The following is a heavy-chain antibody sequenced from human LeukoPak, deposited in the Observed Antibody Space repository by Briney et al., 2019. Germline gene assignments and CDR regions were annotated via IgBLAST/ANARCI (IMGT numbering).Heavy chain of an antibody. CDR2: IYSTGSA. Sequence: SETLSFTCTVSGGSLSSYYWSWIRQPPGKGLEWIGYIYSTGSANYNPSLKSRVTLSVDTAKNQFSLKLISVTAADTAVYYCARMGGYSGYATHWGQGTLVTVSS. D-gene: IGHD5-12*01. V-gene: IGHV4-59*08. CDR1: GGSLSSYY. CDR3: ARMGGYSGYATH. J-gene: IGHJ4*02.